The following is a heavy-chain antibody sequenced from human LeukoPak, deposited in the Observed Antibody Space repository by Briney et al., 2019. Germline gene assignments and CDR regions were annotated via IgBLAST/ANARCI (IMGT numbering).Heavy chain of an antibody. J-gene: IGHJ4*02. V-gene: IGHV3-23*01. Sequence: GASLRLSCAASGFTFSNYAMGWVRQAPGKGLEWVSAITGDGSSTYNADSVKGRFTVSRDNSKNTLYLQMNSLRAKDTATYYCAKARIVVVTALDYWGQGTLVSVSS. CDR2: ITGDGSST. CDR3: AKARIVVVTALDY. CDR1: GFTFSNYA. D-gene: IGHD2-21*02.